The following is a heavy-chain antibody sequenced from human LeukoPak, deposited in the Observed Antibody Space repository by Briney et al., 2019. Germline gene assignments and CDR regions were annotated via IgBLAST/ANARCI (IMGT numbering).Heavy chain of an antibody. CDR1: GGSFSGYY. CDR2: INHSGST. D-gene: IGHD4-17*01. V-gene: IGHV4-34*01. J-gene: IGHJ4*02. Sequence: SETLSLTCAVYGGSFSGYYWSWIRQPPGKGLEWIGEINHSGSTNYNPSLKSRVTISVDTSKNQFSLKLSSVTASDTAVYYFSREGDYGLGYWGQGTRVTASS. CDR3: SREGDYGLGY.